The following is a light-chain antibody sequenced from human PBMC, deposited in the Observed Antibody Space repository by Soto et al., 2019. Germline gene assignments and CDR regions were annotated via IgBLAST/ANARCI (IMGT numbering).Light chain of an antibody. CDR1: QSISSN. CDR3: QQYNNWPPYT. J-gene: IGKJ2*01. CDR2: GAS. V-gene: IGKV3-15*01. Sequence: EIVMTQSPATLSVSPGERATLSCRASQSISSNLAWYQQKPGQAPRLLIYGASTRATGIPARFSGSGSGTDFTLTISCLQSEDFALYYCQQYNNWPPYTFGQGTKLEIK.